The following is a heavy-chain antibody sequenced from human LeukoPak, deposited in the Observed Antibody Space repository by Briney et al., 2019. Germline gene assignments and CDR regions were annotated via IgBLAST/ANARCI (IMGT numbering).Heavy chain of an antibody. Sequence: SETLSLTCTVSGGSISSYYWSWIRQPPGKGLEWIGYVYYSGSTKYNPSLKSRVTISADTSKNQISLKLRSVTAADTAVFYCARVHRLVPGPFHIWGQGTTVTVSS. D-gene: IGHD6-6*01. CDR2: VYYSGST. V-gene: IGHV4-59*12. CDR1: GGSISSYY. J-gene: IGHJ6*02. CDR3: ARVHRLVPGPFHI.